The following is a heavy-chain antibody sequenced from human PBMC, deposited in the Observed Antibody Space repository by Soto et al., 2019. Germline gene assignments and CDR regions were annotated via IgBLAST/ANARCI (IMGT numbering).Heavy chain of an antibody. D-gene: IGHD3-10*01. CDR2: ISWNDDD. V-gene: IGHV2-5*01. Sequence: QVTLKESGPTLVKPTESLTLTCTFSGFSLATHGVGVGWIRQPPGEALEWLALISWNDDDRYSPSLKSRLTTAKDTSKNQVALTMANLDPVDTATYYCAHARLLWVGGYFDYWGQGILVTVSS. J-gene: IGHJ4*02. CDR1: GFSLATHGVG. CDR3: AHARLLWVGGYFDY.